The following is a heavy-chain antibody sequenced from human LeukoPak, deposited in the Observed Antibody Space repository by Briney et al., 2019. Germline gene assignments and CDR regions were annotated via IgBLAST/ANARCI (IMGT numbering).Heavy chain of an antibody. D-gene: IGHD2-8*02. J-gene: IGHJ5*02. Sequence: PSEALSLTCTVSGGSISSYYWSWIRQPAGKGLEWIGYIYYSGSTNYNPSLKSRVTISVDTSKNQFSLKLSSVTAADTAVYYCASTSTGYNWFDPWGQGTLVTVSS. CDR3: ASTSTGYNWFDP. CDR2: IYYSGST. V-gene: IGHV4-59*08. CDR1: GGSISSYY.